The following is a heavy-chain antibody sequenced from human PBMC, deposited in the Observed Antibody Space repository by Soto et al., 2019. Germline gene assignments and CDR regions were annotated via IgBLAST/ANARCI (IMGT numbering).Heavy chain of an antibody. CDR1: GFGFSNYE. Sequence: GGSLRLSCAASGFGFSNYEMNWVRQAPGKGLEWVSYITSSGGATMYADSVKGRFTISRDNAKDSLYLQMNSLRVEDTAVYYCARGDCKTSCYIGFWGQGALVTVSS. CDR2: ITSSGGAT. V-gene: IGHV3-48*03. J-gene: IGHJ4*02. D-gene: IGHD2-2*02. CDR3: ARGDCKTSCYIGF.